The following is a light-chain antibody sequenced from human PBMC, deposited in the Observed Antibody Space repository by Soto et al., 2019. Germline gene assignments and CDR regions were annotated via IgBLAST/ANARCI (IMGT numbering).Light chain of an antibody. CDR2: GAS. V-gene: IGKV3-20*01. Sequence: EIVLTQSPGTLSLSPGERATLSCRASQSVTYSFLAWYQQKPGQAPRLLIYGASSRATGIPDRFSGSGSGTDFTLTISRLEPEDFAVYYCHQYGTSTWPFGQGTKVEIK. CDR3: HQYGTSTWP. CDR1: QSVTYSF. J-gene: IGKJ1*01.